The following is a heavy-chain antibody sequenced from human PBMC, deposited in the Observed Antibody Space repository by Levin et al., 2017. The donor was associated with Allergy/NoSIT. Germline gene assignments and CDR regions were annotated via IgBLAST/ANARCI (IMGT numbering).Heavy chain of an antibody. J-gene: IGHJ4*02. V-gene: IGHV3-23*01. Sequence: GGSLRLSCAASGFTFSSYSITWVRQAPGKGLEWVSGITGSGDITYDADSVKGRFTISRDNSKKTSYLQMNSLRAEDTAVYYCVEDLNLSVWGQGTLVTVSS. CDR2: ITGSGDIT. CDR1: GFTFSSYS. CDR3: VEDLNLSV.